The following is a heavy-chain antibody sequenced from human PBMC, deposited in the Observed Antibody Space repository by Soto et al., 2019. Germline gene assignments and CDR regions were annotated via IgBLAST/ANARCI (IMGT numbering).Heavy chain of an antibody. J-gene: IGHJ4*03. V-gene: IGHV1-69*13. Sequence: ASVKVSCKSSGGTFNSYGFSWVRQAPGQGLEWMGGIIPTSGTVNYAQKFQGRVTITADGSTSTAYMELSSLRSEDTAVFYCARGYPGGDHVVVPGALLLWGQGTPVTVSS. CDR2: IIPTSGTV. CDR3: ARGYPGGDHVVVPGALLL. D-gene: IGHD2-2*01. CDR1: GGTFNSYG.